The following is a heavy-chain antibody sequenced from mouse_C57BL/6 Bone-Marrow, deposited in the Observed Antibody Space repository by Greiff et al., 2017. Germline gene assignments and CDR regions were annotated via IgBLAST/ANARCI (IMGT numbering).Heavy chain of an antibody. V-gene: IGHV6-6*01. CDR1: GFTFSDAW. Sequence: EVKLEESGGGLVQPGGSMKLSCAASGFTFSDAWMAWVRQSPEKGLEWVAEIRNKANNTETYYAVSVKGRFTISRYDSESSVYLQMNSLRAEDTGIYFCTGYAYWGQGTSVTVSS. D-gene: IGHD1-2*01. CDR2: IRNKANNTET. J-gene: IGHJ4*01. CDR3: TGYAY.